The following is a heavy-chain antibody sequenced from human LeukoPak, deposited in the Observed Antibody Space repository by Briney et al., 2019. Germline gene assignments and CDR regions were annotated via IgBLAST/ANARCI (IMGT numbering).Heavy chain of an antibody. J-gene: IGHJ3*02. CDR3: ARHPHRITIFGVVAGDAFDI. Sequence: GESLKISCEGFGFSFTSYWIGWVRQMPGKGLEWMGIIYPGDSDTRYSPSFQGQVTISADKSISTAYLQWSSLKASDTAMYYCARHPHRITIFGVVAGDAFDIWGQGTMVTVSS. V-gene: IGHV5-51*01. D-gene: IGHD3-3*01. CDR2: IYPGDSDT. CDR1: GFSFTSYW.